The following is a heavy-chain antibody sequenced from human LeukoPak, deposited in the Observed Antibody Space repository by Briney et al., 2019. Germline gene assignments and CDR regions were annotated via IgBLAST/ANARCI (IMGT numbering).Heavy chain of an antibody. CDR3: ARVTYDSGGYYYSYYDMDV. CDR1: GFTFSRYG. CDR2: IWYDGSNK. Sequence: GGSLRLSCTAPGFTFSRYGMQWVRQAPGKGLEWVAVIWYDGSNKYYADSVKGRFTVSRDNAKNTLYLQMNSLRAEDTAVYYCARVTYDSGGYYYSYYDMDVWGQGTTVTVSS. V-gene: IGHV3-33*03. D-gene: IGHD3-22*01. J-gene: IGHJ6*02.